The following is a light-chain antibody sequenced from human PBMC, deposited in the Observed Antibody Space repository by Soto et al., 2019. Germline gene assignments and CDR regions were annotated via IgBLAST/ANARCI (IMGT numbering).Light chain of an antibody. J-gene: IGKJ5*01. CDR2: GAS. CDR3: QQYKNWPPIT. CDR1: QSVSSN. Sequence: ETVMTQSPDILSVSPGERATLSCRASQSVSSNLAWYQQRPGQAPRLLIYGASTRATGIPARFSGSGSGTEFTLTISSLQSEDFGVYYCQQYKNWPPITFGQGTRLEIK. V-gene: IGKV3-15*01.